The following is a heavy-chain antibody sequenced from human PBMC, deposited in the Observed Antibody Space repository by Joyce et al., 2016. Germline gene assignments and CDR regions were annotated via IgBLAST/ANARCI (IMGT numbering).Heavy chain of an antibody. CDR3: AKILTATYSSGWFLDY. CDR1: GLTLGNYG. D-gene: IGHD6-25*01. V-gene: IGHV3-30*18. Sequence: QVQLVESGGGVVQPGRSLRLSCAASGLTLGNYGVHWVRRAPVKGLEWVAVISYDGIYKYYADSVKGRFTTSRDNSKNMVFLEMNSLRTEDTAVYYCAKILTATYSSGWFLDYWGQGTLVTVSS. J-gene: IGHJ4*02. CDR2: ISYDGIYK.